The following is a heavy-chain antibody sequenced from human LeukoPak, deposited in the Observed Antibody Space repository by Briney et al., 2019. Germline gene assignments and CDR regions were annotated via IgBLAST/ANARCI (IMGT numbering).Heavy chain of an antibody. D-gene: IGHD3-22*01. CDR3: ARVYYDSSGYSDYFDY. Sequence: SETLSLTCAVYGGSFSGYYWSWIRQPPGKGLEWIGEINHSGSTNYNPSLKGRVTMSVDTSKNQFSLKLSSVTAADTAVYYCARVYYDSSGYSDYFDYWGQGTLVTVSS. CDR2: INHSGST. CDR1: GGSFSGYY. V-gene: IGHV4-34*01. J-gene: IGHJ4*02.